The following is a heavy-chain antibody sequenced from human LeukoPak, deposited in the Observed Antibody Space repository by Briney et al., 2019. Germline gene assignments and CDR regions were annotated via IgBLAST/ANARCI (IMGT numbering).Heavy chain of an antibody. V-gene: IGHV4-59*08. CDR1: GGSISSYY. D-gene: IGHD3-22*01. CDR3: ARPYYYDSRIDP. Sequence: PSETLSLTCTVSGGSISSYYWGWIRQPPGKGLEWIGYMYHTGSTYYNPSLKSRVTIPIDTSKNQFSLKLTSVTAADTAVYYCARPYYYDSRIDPWGQGTLVTVSS. CDR2: MYHTGST. J-gene: IGHJ5*02.